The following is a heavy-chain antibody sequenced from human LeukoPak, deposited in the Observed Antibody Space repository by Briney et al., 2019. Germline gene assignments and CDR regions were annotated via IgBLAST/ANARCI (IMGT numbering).Heavy chain of an antibody. Sequence: SETLSLTCTVSGGSISSGGYYWSWIRQHPGKGLEWIGYIYYSGSTYYNPSLKSRVTMSVDTSKNQFSLKLSSVTAADTAVYYCARGGYCSGGSCYDMETFDYWGQGTLVTVSS. D-gene: IGHD2-15*01. CDR3: ARGGYCSGGSCYDMETFDY. J-gene: IGHJ4*02. V-gene: IGHV4-31*03. CDR1: GGSISSGGYY. CDR2: IYYSGST.